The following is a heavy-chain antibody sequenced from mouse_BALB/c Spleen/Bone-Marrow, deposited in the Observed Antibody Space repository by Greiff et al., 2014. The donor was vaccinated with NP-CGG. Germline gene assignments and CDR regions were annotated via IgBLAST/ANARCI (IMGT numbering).Heavy chain of an antibody. Sequence: QVQLQQSGPGLVAPSQSLSITCTVSGFSLTGYGVNWVRQPPGKGLEWLGMIWGDGSTDYNSVLKSRLSISKDDSKSQVFFKMNSLRTDDTARYYCARKGTYWYFDVWGAGTTVTVSS. J-gene: IGHJ1*01. CDR1: GFSLTGYG. CDR2: IWGDGST. D-gene: IGHD3-3*01. CDR3: ARKGTYWYFDV. V-gene: IGHV2-6-7*01.